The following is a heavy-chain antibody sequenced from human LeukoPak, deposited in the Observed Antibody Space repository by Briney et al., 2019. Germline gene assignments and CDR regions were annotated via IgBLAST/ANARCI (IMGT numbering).Heavy chain of an antibody. CDR3: ARDAPYDPYAFDI. V-gene: IGHV4-31*03. J-gene: IGHJ3*02. CDR2: IYYSGST. D-gene: IGHD3-22*01. Sequence: PSHTLSLTCTVSGGSISSGGYYWSWIRQHPGKGLEWIGYIYYSGSTYYNPSLKSRVTISVDTSKNQFSLKLSSVTAADTAVYYCARDAPYDPYAFDIWGQGTMVTVSS. CDR1: GGSISSGGYY.